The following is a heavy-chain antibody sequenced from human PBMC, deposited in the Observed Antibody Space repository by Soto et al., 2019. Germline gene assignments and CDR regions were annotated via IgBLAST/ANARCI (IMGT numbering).Heavy chain of an antibody. CDR3: GRDTYYDGSGYHSGGVDF. CDR1: GFTFVGFY. CDR2: ISGSGGII. J-gene: IGHJ4*02. D-gene: IGHD3-22*01. V-gene: IGHV3-11*01. Sequence: QVQLVESGGGSVKPGGSLRLSCAASGFTFVGFYMGWIRQAPGRGLEWVSFISGSGGIIYLADSVKGRFAISRDNTKNSLYLQMNSLRAEDTAVYYCGRDTYYDGSGYHSGGVDFWGQGTLVTVSS.